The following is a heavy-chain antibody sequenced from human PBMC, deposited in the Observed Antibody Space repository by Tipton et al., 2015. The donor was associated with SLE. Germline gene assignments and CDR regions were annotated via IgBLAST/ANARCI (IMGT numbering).Heavy chain of an antibody. J-gene: IGHJ6*02. Sequence: TLSLTCTVSGGSISGYNWSWIRQPAGKGLEWIGEINHSGYTNYNPSLKSRITISVDTSKNQFSLNLTSVTAADTAVYYCGTVTTDYYHYGVDVWGQGTTVTVSS. CDR1: GGSISGYN. CDR2: INHSGYT. CDR3: GTVTTDYYHYGVDV. V-gene: IGHV4-34*01. D-gene: IGHD4-17*01.